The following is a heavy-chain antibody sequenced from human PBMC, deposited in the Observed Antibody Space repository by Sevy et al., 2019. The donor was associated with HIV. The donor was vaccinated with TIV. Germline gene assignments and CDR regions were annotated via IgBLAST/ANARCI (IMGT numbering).Heavy chain of an antibody. D-gene: IGHD3-10*01. CDR1: GFTFSSYA. Sequence: GGSLRLSCAASGFTFSSYAMSWVRQAPGKGLEWVSGISRSGDNTYYADSVRGRFSISRDKSKDTLYLQMNSLRADDTALYYCAKEWTQLSYWFGEFDYWGQGTLVTVSS. CDR3: AKEWTQLSYWFGEFDY. V-gene: IGHV3-23*01. CDR2: ISRSGDNT. J-gene: IGHJ4*02.